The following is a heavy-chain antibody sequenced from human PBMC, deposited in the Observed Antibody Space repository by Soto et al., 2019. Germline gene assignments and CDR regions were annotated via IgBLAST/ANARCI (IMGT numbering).Heavy chain of an antibody. V-gene: IGHV3-73*01. CDR1: GFTFSGSA. CDR3: TYLGGPLTAY. D-gene: IGHD3-16*01. CDR2: IRSKANSYAT. J-gene: IGHJ4*02. Sequence: PGGSLRLSSAASGFTFSGSAMHWVRQASGKGPEWVGRIRSKANSYATAYAASVKGRFTISRDDSKNTAYLQMNSLKTEDTAVYYCTYLGGPLTAYWGQGTLVTVSS.